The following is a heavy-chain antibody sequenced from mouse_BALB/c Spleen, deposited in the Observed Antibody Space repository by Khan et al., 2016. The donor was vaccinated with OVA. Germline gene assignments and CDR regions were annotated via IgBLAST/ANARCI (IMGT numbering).Heavy chain of an antibody. CDR2: IWGDGST. D-gene: IGHD2-10*01. V-gene: IGHV2-6-7*01. Sequence: QVQLKASGPGLVAPSQSLSITCTVSGFSLTGYGVNWVRQPPGKGLEWLGMIWGDGSTDYNSALKSRLILSKDNSKSQVFLKMNSLQTDDTARYYCARAYYGNYREAMDYWGQGTSVTVSS. J-gene: IGHJ4*01. CDR1: GFSLTGYG. CDR3: ARAYYGNYREAMDY.